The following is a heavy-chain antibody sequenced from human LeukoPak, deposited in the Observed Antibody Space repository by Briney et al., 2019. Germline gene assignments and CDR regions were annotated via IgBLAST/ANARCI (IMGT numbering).Heavy chain of an antibody. V-gene: IGHV3-64*01. CDR2: ISSNGGST. J-gene: IGHJ4*02. D-gene: IGHD6-6*01. Sequence: PGGSLRLSCAASGFTFSSYAMHWVRQAPGKGLEYVSGISSNGGSTYYANSVKGRFTISRDNSKNTLYLQMGSLRAEDMAVYYCARDTASGIAPRPLYYWGQGTLVTVSS. CDR1: GFTFSSYA. CDR3: ARDTASGIAPRPLYY.